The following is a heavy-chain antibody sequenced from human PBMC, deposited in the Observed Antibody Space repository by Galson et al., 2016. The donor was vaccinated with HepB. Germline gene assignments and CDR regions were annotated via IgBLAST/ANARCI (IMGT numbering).Heavy chain of an antibody. Sequence: SLRLSCAASGFTFGDYAMSWFRQAPGKGLAWVGFIRSKPYGGTTEYAAHVKGSFTISRDVSKSIAYTQMDSLKTEDTAVYYCSRGTVHCSGGKCYNSVDYWGQGTLVTVSS. CDR3: SRGTVHCSGGKCYNSVDY. J-gene: IGHJ4*02. CDR1: GFTFGDYA. V-gene: IGHV3-49*03. CDR2: IRSKPYGGTT. D-gene: IGHD2-15*01.